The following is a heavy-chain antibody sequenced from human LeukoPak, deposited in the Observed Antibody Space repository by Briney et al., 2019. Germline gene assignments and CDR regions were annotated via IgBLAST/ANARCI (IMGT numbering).Heavy chain of an antibody. CDR2: IYSSGST. V-gene: IGHV4-61*09. D-gene: IGHD2-21*01. CDR1: GDSMNSGSYF. J-gene: IGHJ6*03. CDR3: ARVGGDYSYYYMDV. Sequence: PSQTLSLTCTVSGDSMNSGSYFWNWIRQPAGKGLEFIGHIYSSGSTHYNPSLKSRVTILVDTSKNQISLKLSSMTAADTAVYYCARVGGDYSYYYMDVWGKGTSVTVSS.